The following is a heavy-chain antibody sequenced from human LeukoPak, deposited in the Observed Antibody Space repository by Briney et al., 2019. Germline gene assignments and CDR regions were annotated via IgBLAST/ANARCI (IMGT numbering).Heavy chain of an antibody. CDR3: AREGYYDSSGPFDY. V-gene: IGHV4-59*01. CDR1: GGSISNYY. J-gene: IGHJ4*02. Sequence: PSETLSLTCTVSGGSISNYYWSWIRQPPGKGLEWIGYIYYSGSTNYNPSLKSRVTILVDTSKNQFSLKLSSVTAADTAVYYCAREGYYDSSGPFDYWGQGTLVTASS. D-gene: IGHD3-22*01. CDR2: IYYSGST.